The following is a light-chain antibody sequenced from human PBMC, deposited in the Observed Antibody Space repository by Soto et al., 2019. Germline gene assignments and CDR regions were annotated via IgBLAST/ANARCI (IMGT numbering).Light chain of an antibody. CDR3: QRYNSNSRT. CDR2: DAS. Sequence: DIQMTQSPSTLSASVGDRVTTTCRASQNVNNWVAWYQQKPGKAPKFLIYDASVLESGVPSRFSGSGSGTEFTLTISSLQPDDFATYYCQRYNSNSRTFGQGTNVEMK. CDR1: QNVNNW. J-gene: IGKJ1*01. V-gene: IGKV1-5*01.